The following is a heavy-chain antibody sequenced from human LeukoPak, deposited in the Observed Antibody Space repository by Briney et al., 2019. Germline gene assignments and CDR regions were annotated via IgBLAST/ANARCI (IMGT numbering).Heavy chain of an antibody. V-gene: IGHV3-23*01. J-gene: IGHJ4*02. CDR2: LSGSGGTT. CDR3: AKEGDFWSGYYPFDY. Sequence: PGGSLRLSCAASGFTFTDYAMTWVRQAPGKGLEWVSALSGSGGTTYYTDSVKGRFTISRDNSKNTLYLQMNSLRAEDTAVYYCAKEGDFWSGYYPFDYWGQGTLVSVSS. CDR1: GFTFTDYA. D-gene: IGHD3-3*01.